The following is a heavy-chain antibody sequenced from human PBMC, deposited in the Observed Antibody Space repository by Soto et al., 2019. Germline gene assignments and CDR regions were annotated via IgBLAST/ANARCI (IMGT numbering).Heavy chain of an antibody. CDR1: GFTLSSYW. J-gene: IGHJ6*02. D-gene: IGHD3-3*01. V-gene: IGHV3-7*05. CDR2: IKQDGSEK. Sequence: GGSLRLSCAASGFTLSSYWMSWVRQAPGKGLEWVANIKQDGSEKYYVDSVKGRFTISRDNAKNSLYLQMNSLRAEDTAVYYNARDYSYYDFWFVYYKYLYYYYLLDFSAQRSTVPVSS. CDR3: ARDYSYYDFWFVYYKYLYYYYLLDF.